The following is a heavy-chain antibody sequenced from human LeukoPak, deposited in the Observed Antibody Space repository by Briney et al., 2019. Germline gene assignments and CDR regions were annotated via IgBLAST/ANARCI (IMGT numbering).Heavy chain of an antibody. Sequence: SETLSLTCTVSGGSISSDSYYWDWIRQPPGKGLEWIGDVYYSGSTYYNPSLKSRVAISVDTSKNQFSLKLTSVTAADTAVYYCARHSRPGYGGYEHAFDIWGQGTIVTVSS. V-gene: IGHV4-39*01. CDR3: ARHSRPGYGGYEHAFDI. D-gene: IGHD5-12*01. J-gene: IGHJ3*02. CDR2: VYYSGST. CDR1: GGSISSDSYY.